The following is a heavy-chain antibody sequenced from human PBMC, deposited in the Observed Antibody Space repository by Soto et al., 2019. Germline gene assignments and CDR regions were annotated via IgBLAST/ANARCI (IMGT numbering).Heavy chain of an antibody. J-gene: IGHJ4*02. Sequence: GGSLRLSCAASGFFFTSYAMSWVRQAPGKGLEWVSGVGGSGGYTSYADAVKGRFTISRDNSKNTLYLQMESLTVEDTAVYFCAKDAVMVSSTFNYFDFWGQGALVTVSS. CDR2: VGGSGGYT. CDR1: GFFFTSYA. CDR3: AKDAVMVSSTFNYFDF. V-gene: IGHV3-23*01. D-gene: IGHD2-8*01.